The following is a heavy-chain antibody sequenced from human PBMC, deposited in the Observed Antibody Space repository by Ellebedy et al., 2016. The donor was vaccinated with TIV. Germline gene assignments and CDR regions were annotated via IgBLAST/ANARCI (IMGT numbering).Heavy chain of an antibody. V-gene: IGHV4-39*07. CDR1: GGSISSSSYY. CDR2: IYYSGIT. D-gene: IGHD4-17*01. CDR3: ARVAYGDYWWFDP. J-gene: IGHJ5*02. Sequence: SETLSLTCTVSGGSISSSSYYWGWIRQPPGKGLEWIGSIYYSGITFYSPSLNSRFTLSVDTSKNQFSLRLTSVTAEDTAVYYCARVAYGDYWWFDPWGQGTLVTVSS.